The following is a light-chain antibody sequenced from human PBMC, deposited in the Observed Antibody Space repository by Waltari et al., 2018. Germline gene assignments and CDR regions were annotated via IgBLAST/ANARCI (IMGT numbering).Light chain of an antibody. CDR1: SPSKYY. Sequence: SSELTQEPAVSVALGQTVTIPCQGDSPSKYYSGRYQQKPGQAPLLVIYGRYTRPSGIPDRFSASSSGDTASLTITGTQAEDEADYYCNSRDISAKHHVLFGGGTKLTVL. CDR2: GRY. V-gene: IGLV3-19*01. CDR3: NSRDISAKHHVL. J-gene: IGLJ2*01.